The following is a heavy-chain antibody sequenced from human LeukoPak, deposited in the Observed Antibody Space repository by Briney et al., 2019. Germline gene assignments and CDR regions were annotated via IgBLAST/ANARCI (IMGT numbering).Heavy chain of an antibody. CDR2: MNPNSGNT. Sequence: ASVKVSCKASGYTFTSYDINWVRQATGQGLEWMGWMNPNSGNTGYARKFQGRVTMTRNTSISTAYMELSSLRSEDTAVYYCARATMVRGVIPGDDAFDIWGQGTMVTVSS. D-gene: IGHD3-10*01. J-gene: IGHJ3*02. CDR3: ARATMVRGVIPGDDAFDI. V-gene: IGHV1-8*01. CDR1: GYTFTSYD.